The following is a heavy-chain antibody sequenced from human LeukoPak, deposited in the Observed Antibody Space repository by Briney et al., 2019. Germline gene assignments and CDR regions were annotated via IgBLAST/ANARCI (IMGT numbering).Heavy chain of an antibody. Sequence: SETLSLTCTVSGGSIGSYYWNWIRQAPGKGLEWIGYIHYSGSTNHNPSLKSRVTISVDTSKNQFSLKLSSVTAADTAVYYCARRVVVEDAFDIWGQGTMVTVSS. CDR3: ARRVVVEDAFDI. J-gene: IGHJ3*02. CDR2: IHYSGST. D-gene: IGHD2-15*01. CDR1: GGSIGSYY. V-gene: IGHV4-59*08.